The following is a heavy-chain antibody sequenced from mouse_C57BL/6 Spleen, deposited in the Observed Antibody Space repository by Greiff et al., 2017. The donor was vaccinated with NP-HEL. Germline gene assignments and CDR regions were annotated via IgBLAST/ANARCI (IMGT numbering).Heavy chain of an antibody. CDR3: ARGSNGNWFAY. J-gene: IGHJ3*01. V-gene: IGHV5-16*01. D-gene: IGHD2-1*01. CDR2: INYDGSST. CDR1: GFTFSDYY. Sequence: EVQVVESEGGLVQPGSSMKLSCTASGFTFSDYYMAWVRQVPEKGLEWVANINYDGSSTYYLDSLKSRFIISRDNAKNILYLQMSSLKSEDTATYYCARGSNGNWFAYWGQGTLVTVSA.